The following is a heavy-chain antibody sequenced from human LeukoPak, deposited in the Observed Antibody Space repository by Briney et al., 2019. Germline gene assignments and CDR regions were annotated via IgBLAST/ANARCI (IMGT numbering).Heavy chain of an antibody. CDR2: ISSSSSYI. CDR3: ARDRPHSSSWFPSVHYYGMDV. CDR1: GFTFSSYS. D-gene: IGHD6-13*01. Sequence: GGSLRLSCAASGFTFSSYSMNWVRQAPGKGLEWVSSISSSSSYIYYADSVKGRFTISRDNAKNSLYLQMNSLRAEDTAVYYCARDRPHSSSWFPSVHYYGMDVWGKGTTVTVSS. V-gene: IGHV3-21*01. J-gene: IGHJ6*04.